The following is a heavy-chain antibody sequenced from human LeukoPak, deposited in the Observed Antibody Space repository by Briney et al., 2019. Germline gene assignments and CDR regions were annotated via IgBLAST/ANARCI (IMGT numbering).Heavy chain of an antibody. Sequence: GGSLRLSCAASGFTFSGYSINWVRQAPGKGLEWVSYIGNSGGTTSNAASVKGRFTISRDNAKNSLYLQMNSLRAEDTAVYYCARESHSGWFDPWGQGTLVTVSS. D-gene: IGHD2-15*01. CDR1: GFTFSGYS. CDR2: IGNSGGTT. CDR3: ARESHSGWFDP. J-gene: IGHJ5*02. V-gene: IGHV3-48*04.